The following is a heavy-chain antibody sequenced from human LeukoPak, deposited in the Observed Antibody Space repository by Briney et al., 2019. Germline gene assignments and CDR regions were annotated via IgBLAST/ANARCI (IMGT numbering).Heavy chain of an antibody. CDR2: ISYDGSNK. J-gene: IGHJ4*02. V-gene: IGHV3-30*03. CDR3: AREDFWSAKSVY. Sequence: GGSLRLSCAASGFTFSSYGMHWVRQAPGKGLEWVAVISYDGSNKYYADSVKGRFTISRDNSKNTLYLQMNSLRAEDTAVYYCAREDFWSAKSVYWGQGTLVTVSS. D-gene: IGHD3-3*01. CDR1: GFTFSSYG.